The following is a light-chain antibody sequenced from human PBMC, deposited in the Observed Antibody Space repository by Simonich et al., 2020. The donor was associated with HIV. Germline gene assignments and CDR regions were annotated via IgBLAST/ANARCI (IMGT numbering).Light chain of an antibody. Sequence: DIQMTQSPSSLSASVGDRVTITCRASQGISNYLAWYQQKPGKVPKILIYDAYNLQSGVPSRFSGSGSGTYFTLTISGLQPEDVATYYCQKYSRAPPLTFGGGTKVEIK. CDR1: QGISNY. J-gene: IGKJ4*01. CDR2: DAY. V-gene: IGKV1-27*01. CDR3: QKYSRAPPLT.